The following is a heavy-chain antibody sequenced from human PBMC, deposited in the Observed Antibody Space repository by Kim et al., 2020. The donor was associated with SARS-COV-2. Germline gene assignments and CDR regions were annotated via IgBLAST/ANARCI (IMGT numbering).Heavy chain of an antibody. J-gene: IGHJ4*02. CDR3: ARTPPKPVAGDFDY. D-gene: IGHD6-19*01. V-gene: IGHV1-18*01. Sequence: AQKLQGRRHMTTDTSTSTAYMELRSLRSDDTAVYYCARTPPKPVAGDFDYWGQGTLVTVSS.